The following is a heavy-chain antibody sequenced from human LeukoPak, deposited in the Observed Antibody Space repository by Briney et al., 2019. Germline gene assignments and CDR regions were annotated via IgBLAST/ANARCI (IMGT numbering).Heavy chain of an antibody. CDR1: GFTFSSYE. D-gene: IGHD6-6*01. J-gene: IGHJ4*02. Sequence: GGSLRLSCEASGFTFSSYELNWVRQAPGKGLEWVSYISSSGNTIYADSVKGRFTISRDNAKNSLYLQMNSLRAEDTAVYYCARSPLRGSRYFDYWGQGTLVTVSS. CDR2: ISSSGNTI. CDR3: ARSPLRGSRYFDY. V-gene: IGHV3-48*03.